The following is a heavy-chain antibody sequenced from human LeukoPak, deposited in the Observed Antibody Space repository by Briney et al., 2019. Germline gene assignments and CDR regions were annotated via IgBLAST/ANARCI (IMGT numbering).Heavy chain of an antibody. D-gene: IGHD4-17*01. Sequence: GGSLRLSCATSGFTFSSYTMNWVRQAPGKGLEWVSYISISGSTIYYAASVNGRFTISRDNAKNTLYLQMNSLRAEDTAVYYCARESRNDYGDYVTPGDAFDIWGQGTMVTVSS. CDR1: GFTFSSYT. V-gene: IGHV3-48*03. CDR3: ARESRNDYGDYVTPGDAFDI. CDR2: ISISGSTI. J-gene: IGHJ3*02.